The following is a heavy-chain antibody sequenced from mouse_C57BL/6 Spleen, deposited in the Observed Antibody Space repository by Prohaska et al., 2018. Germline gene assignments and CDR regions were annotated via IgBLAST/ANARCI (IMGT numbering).Heavy chain of an antibody. Sequence: QVQLQQPGAELVKPGASVKMSCKASGYTFTSYWITWVKQRPGQGHEWIGDIYPGSDRTNYNEKFKSKATRTVDTSSSTAYMQLSSLTSEDSAVYYCARRYDSNSYWYFDVWGTGTTVTVSS. CDR1: GYTFTSYW. J-gene: IGHJ1*03. CDR3: ARRYDSNSYWYFDV. D-gene: IGHD2-5*01. CDR2: IYPGSDRT. V-gene: IGHV1-55*01.